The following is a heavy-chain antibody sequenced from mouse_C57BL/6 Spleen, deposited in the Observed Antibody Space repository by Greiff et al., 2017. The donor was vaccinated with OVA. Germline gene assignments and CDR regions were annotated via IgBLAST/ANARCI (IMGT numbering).Heavy chain of an antibody. CDR1: GYTFTSYW. V-gene: IGHV1-69*01. Sequence: QVQLQQSGAELVMPGASVKLSCKASGYTFTSYWMHWVKQRPGQGLEWIGEIDPSDSYTNYNQKFKGKSTLTVDKSSSTAYMQRSSLTSEDSAVYYCAWGYGNYWYFDVWGTGTTVTVSS. D-gene: IGHD2-1*01. CDR3: AWGYGNYWYFDV. CDR2: IDPSDSYT. J-gene: IGHJ1*03.